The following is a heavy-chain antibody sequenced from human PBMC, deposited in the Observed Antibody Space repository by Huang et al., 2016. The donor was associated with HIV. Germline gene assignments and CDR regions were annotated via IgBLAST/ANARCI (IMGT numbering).Heavy chain of an antibody. J-gene: IGHJ4*02. CDR1: GYTITEFS. Sequence: QVQLVQSGAEVKKPGASVKVSCKVSGYTITEFSMHWVRQAPGTGLEGLVCVDQKHFEPEYGEAIYAEKFQGRVTMTEDTATETAYMELRSLTSEDTAVYYCAIVGLIYYFDDWGQGTLVTVSS. D-gene: IGHD2-21*02. CDR3: AIVGLIYYFDD. CDR2: FEPEYGEA. V-gene: IGHV1-24*01.